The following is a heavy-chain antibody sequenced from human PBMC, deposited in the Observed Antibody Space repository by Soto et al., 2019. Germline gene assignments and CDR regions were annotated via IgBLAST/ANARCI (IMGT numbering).Heavy chain of an antibody. CDR2: IIPIFGTA. Sequence: QVQLVQSGAEVQKPGSSVKVSCKASGGTFSSYAISWVRQAPGQGLEWIGGIIPIFGTANYAQKFQGRVTITAGESTRTSYMELSSLRSEDTAVYYCARKDFWSGPLFDWGQGTLVTVCS. CDR3: ARKDFWSGPLFD. V-gene: IGHV1-69*01. J-gene: IGHJ4*02. CDR1: GGTFSSYA. D-gene: IGHD3-3*01.